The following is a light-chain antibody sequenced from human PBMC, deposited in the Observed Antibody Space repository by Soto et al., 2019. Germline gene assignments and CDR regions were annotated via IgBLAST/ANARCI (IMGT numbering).Light chain of an antibody. CDR2: GAS. CDR1: QSVTSSY. Sequence: EIVLTQSPGTLSFSPGERATLSCRASQSVTSSYLAWYQQKPGQAPRLLIYGASSRATDIPDRFSGSGSGTDFTLTITRLEPEDFAVYYCQQYGNSPATFGPGTKVDIK. J-gene: IGKJ3*01. V-gene: IGKV3-20*01. CDR3: QQYGNSPAT.